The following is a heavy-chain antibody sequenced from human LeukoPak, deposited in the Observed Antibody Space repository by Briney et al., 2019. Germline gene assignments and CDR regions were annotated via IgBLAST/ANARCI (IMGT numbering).Heavy chain of an antibody. V-gene: IGHV1-69*13. CDR1: GGTFSSYA. CDR3: ARTVVYSSSSPYYYGMDV. Sequence: SVKVSCKAFGGTFSSYAISWVRQAPGQGLEWMGGIIPIFGTANYPQKFQGRVTITADESTSTAYMELSSLRSEDTAVYYCARTVVYSSSSPYYYGMDVWGQGTTVTVSS. J-gene: IGHJ6*02. D-gene: IGHD6-6*01. CDR2: IIPIFGTA.